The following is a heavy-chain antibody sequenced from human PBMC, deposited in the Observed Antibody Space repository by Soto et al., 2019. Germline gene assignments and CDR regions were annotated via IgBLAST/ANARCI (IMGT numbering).Heavy chain of an antibody. J-gene: IGHJ6*03. Sequence: PSETLSLTCTVSGGSISSGGYYWSWIRQHPGKGLEWIGYIYYSGSTNYNPSLKSRVTISVDTSKNQFSLKLSSVTAADTAVYYCARGKYYDFWSGRDYYYYYYMDVWGKGTTVTVSS. CDR1: GGSISSGGYY. D-gene: IGHD3-3*01. CDR2: IYYSGST. V-gene: IGHV4-61*08. CDR3: ARGKYYDFWSGRDYYYYYYMDV.